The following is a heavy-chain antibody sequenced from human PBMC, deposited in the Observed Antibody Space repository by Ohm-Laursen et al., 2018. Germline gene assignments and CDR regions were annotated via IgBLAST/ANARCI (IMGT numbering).Heavy chain of an antibody. CDR3: AKDTVTADAFDI. V-gene: IGHV3-9*01. CDR1: GFTFDDYA. CDR2: ISWNSGTI. D-gene: IGHD2-21*02. J-gene: IGHJ3*02. Sequence: SLRLSCSASGFTFDDYAMHWVRQVPGKGLEWVSGISWNSGTIGYADSVKGRFTISRDNAKNSLYLQMNSLRAEDTALYYCAKDTVTADAFDIWGQGTMVTVSP.